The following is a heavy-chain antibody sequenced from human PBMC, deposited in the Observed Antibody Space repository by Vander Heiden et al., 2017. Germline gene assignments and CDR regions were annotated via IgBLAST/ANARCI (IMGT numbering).Heavy chain of an antibody. CDR3: AKMRTSSYGWFDP. Sequence: QVQLQESGPGLVKPSETLSLTCTVSGGSISSYYWSWIRQPPGKGLEWIGYIYYSGSPNYNPALKSRVTISLDTSKKQFSLKLTSVTAADTAVYYCAKMRTSSYGWFDPWGQGILVTVSS. CDR1: GGSISSYY. J-gene: IGHJ5*02. V-gene: IGHV4-59*01. CDR2: IYYSGSP. D-gene: IGHD2-2*01.